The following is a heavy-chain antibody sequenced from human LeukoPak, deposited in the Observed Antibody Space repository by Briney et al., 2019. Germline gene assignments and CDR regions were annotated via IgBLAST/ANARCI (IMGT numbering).Heavy chain of an antibody. CDR2: IYYSGTT. Sequence: PSETLSLTCSVSGGSISSSHFWGLIRQPPGKGLEWIGSIYYSGTTFYNPSLKSRLTISVDTSKNQFSLKLSSVTAADTAVYYRASLDSSGYYGEYFQHWGQGALVIVSS. J-gene: IGHJ1*01. CDR1: GGSISSSHF. V-gene: IGHV4-39*01. D-gene: IGHD6-19*01. CDR3: ASLDSSGYYGEYFQH.